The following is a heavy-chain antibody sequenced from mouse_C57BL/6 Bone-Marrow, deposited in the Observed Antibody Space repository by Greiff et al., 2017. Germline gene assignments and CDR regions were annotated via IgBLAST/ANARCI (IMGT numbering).Heavy chain of an antibody. D-gene: IGHD1-1*01. Sequence: QVQLQQSGADLAKPGASVKLSCKASGYTFTSYWMHWVNQRPGQGLEWIGYINPSRGYTKYNQKFKDKATLTADKSSSTAYMQLSSLTSEDSAVYYCSRSEYYGRRFAYWGQGTLVTVSA. V-gene: IGHV1-7*01. CDR2: INPSRGYT. CDR1: GYTFTSYW. J-gene: IGHJ3*01. CDR3: SRSEYYGRRFAY.